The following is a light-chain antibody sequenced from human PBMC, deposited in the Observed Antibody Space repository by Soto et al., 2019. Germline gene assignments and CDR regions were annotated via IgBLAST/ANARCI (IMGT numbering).Light chain of an antibody. CDR2: EVI. Sequence: QSALAQPASVSGTPGQSITISCTGSNSDVGIYDFVSWYQHHPGRAPKLIVFEVIHRPSGVSNRFSGSRSGTTASLPIPGLQSEDEEDYYCHSYTSDDVRYVFGTGTKVTVL. CDR1: NSDVGIYDF. V-gene: IGLV2-14*01. J-gene: IGLJ1*01. CDR3: HSYTSDDVRYV.